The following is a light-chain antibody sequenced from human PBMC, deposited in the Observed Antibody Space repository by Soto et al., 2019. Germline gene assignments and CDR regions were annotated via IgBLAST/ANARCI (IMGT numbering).Light chain of an antibody. V-gene: IGKV1-27*01. Sequence: DIQMTQSPTSLSASVGDRVTITCRASQGIRNFVAWYQQKPGKAPTLLIYAASTLQSGVPSRFSGSGSGTDSTLTINSLQPEDVATYSCQKYSSVPVFGPGTKVEIK. J-gene: IGKJ3*01. CDR3: QKYSSVPV. CDR2: AAS. CDR1: QGIRNF.